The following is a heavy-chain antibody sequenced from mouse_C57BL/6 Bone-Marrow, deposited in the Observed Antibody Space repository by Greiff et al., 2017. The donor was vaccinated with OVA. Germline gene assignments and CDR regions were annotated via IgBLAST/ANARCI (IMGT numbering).Heavy chain of an antibody. CDR1: GFNIKDDY. V-gene: IGHV14-4*01. Sequence: VQLQQSGAELVRPGASVKLSCTASGFNIKDDYMHWVKQRPEQGLEWIGWIDPENGDTEYASKFQGKATITADTSSNTAYLQLSSLTSEDTAVYYCTVTFYYYGSSYNYFDYWGQGTTLTVSS. D-gene: IGHD1-1*01. CDR2: IDPENGDT. J-gene: IGHJ2*01. CDR3: TVTFYYYGSSYNYFDY.